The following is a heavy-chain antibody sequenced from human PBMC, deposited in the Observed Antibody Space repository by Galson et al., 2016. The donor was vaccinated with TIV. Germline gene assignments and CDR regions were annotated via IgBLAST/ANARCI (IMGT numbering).Heavy chain of an antibody. D-gene: IGHD3-22*01. CDR3: ARISGYYDSSGHYIPRGFDY. J-gene: IGHJ4*02. CDR2: IDWDDDK. Sequence: PALVKPTQTLTLTCTFSGFSLNTDGLCVNWIRQPPGKALEWLARIDWDDDKSYTSSLKTRLTISKDTSKNQVVLTMTNMDPVDTATYYCARISGYYDSSGHYIPRGFDYWGQGTLVTVSS. V-gene: IGHV2-70*11. CDR1: GFSLNTDGLC.